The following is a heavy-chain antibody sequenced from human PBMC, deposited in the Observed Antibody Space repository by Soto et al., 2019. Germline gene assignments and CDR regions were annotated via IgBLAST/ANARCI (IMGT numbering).Heavy chain of an antibody. CDR3: ARNDRYYYDSSGYYLRDY. V-gene: IGHV1-18*01. CDR1: GYTFTSYG. J-gene: IGHJ4*02. Sequence: QVQLVQSGAEVKKPGASVKVSCKASGYTFTSYGISWVRQAPGQGLEWMGWISAYNGNTNYAQKLQGRVTMTTDTSTSTAYMELRSLRSDDTAVYYCARNDRYYYDSSGYYLRDYWGQGTLVTVSS. CDR2: ISAYNGNT. D-gene: IGHD3-22*01.